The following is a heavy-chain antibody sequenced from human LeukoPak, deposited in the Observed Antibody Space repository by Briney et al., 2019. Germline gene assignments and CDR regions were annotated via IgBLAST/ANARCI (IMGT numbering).Heavy chain of an antibody. CDR3: AREGIAAAVNFDY. D-gene: IGHD6-13*01. CDR1: GYTFTGYY. V-gene: IGHV1-2*02. CDR2: INPNSGGT. J-gene: IGHJ4*02. Sequence: ASVKVSCKASGYTFTGYYMHWVRQAPGQGLEWMGWINPNSGGTNYAQKFQGRVTMTRDTSISTAYMELSRLRSDDTAVYYCAREGIAAAVNFDYWGQGTLVTVSS.